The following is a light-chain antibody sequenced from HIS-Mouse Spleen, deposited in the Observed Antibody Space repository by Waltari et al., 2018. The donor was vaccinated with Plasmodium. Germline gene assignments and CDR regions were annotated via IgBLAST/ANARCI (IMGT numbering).Light chain of an antibody. CDR2: DAS. Sequence: EIVLTQSPATLSLSPGERATLSCRASQSVSSYLAWYQQKPGQAPRLLIYDASNRATGIPARFSGSGSGTDFTPTISILDPEDFAVYYCQQRSNWPPWTFGQGTKVEIK. V-gene: IGKV3-11*01. CDR3: QQRSNWPPWT. CDR1: QSVSSY. J-gene: IGKJ1*01.